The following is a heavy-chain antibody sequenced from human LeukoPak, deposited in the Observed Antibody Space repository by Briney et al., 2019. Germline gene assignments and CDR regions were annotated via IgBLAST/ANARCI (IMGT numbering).Heavy chain of an antibody. CDR1: GGSISSGGYY. CDR2: IYYSGST. V-gene: IGHV4-31*03. CDR3: ARWPITMVRGVMIGTPGRSGNFDY. J-gene: IGHJ4*02. D-gene: IGHD3-10*01. Sequence: SETLSLTCTVSGGSISSGGYYWSWIRQHPGKGLEWIGYIYYSGSTYYNPSLKSRVTISVDTSKNQFSLKLSSVTAADTAVYYCARWPITMVRGVMIGTPGRSGNFDYWGQGTLVTVSS.